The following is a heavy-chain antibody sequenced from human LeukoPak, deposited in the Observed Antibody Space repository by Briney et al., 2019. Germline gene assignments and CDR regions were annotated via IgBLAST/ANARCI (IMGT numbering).Heavy chain of an antibody. Sequence: GGSLRLSCAASGFTFSSYGTSWVRQAPGKGLEWVANIKQDGSEKYYVDSVKGRFTISRDNAKNSLYLQMNSLRAEDTAVYYCARPRGSGRGDWFDPWGQGTLVTVSS. J-gene: IGHJ5*02. V-gene: IGHV3-7*01. CDR1: GFTFSSYG. D-gene: IGHD3-10*01. CDR2: IKQDGSEK. CDR3: ARPRGSGRGDWFDP.